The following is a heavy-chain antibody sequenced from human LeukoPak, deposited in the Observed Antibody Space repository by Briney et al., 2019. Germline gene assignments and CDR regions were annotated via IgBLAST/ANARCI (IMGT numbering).Heavy chain of an antibody. D-gene: IGHD5-24*01. CDR2: INPNSGGT. J-gene: IGHJ4*02. CDR3: ARDLGDGYNDDYYFDY. V-gene: IGHV1-2*04. Sequence: ASVKVSYKASGYTFTGYYMHWVRQAPGQGLEWMGWINPNSGGTNYAQKFQGWVTMTRDTSISTAYMELSRLRSDDTAVYYCARDLGDGYNDDYYFDYWGQGTLVTVSS. CDR1: GYTFTGYY.